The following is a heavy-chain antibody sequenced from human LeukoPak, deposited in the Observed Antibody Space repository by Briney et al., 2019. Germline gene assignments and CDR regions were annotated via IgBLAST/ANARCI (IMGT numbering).Heavy chain of an antibody. CDR3: ARDCGSGSYFRDDQYYAMDV. J-gene: IGHJ6*02. V-gene: IGHV3-23*01. CDR1: GFMFNRYA. CDR2: ITGSGGRT. D-gene: IGHD3-10*01. Sequence: GGSLRLSCAASGFMFNRYALYWVRQAPGKGLEWVSGITGSGGRTYYAETVKGRFTISRDNAENTLHLEMNSLRAEDTALYYCARDCGSGSYFRDDQYYAMDVWGQGTTVTVSS.